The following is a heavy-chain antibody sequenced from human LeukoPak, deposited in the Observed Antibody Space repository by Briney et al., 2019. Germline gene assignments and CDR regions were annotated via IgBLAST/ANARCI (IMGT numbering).Heavy chain of an antibody. J-gene: IGHJ5*02. CDR1: GGSISSGDYY. CDR2: IYYSGST. D-gene: IGHD3-10*01. Sequence: SQTLSLTCTVSGGSISSGDYYWSWIRQPPGKGLEWIGYIYYSGSTYYNPSLKSRVTISVDTSKNQFSLKLSSVTAADTAVYYCARDRRSFNWFDPWGQGTLVTVSS. V-gene: IGHV4-30-4*01. CDR3: ARDRRSFNWFDP.